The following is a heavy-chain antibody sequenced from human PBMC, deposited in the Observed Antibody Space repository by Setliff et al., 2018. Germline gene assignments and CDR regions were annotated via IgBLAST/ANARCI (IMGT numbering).Heavy chain of an antibody. CDR3: AQKHQRASWAFDP. V-gene: IGHV5-51*01. D-gene: IGHD2-2*01. J-gene: IGHJ5*02. Sequence: GESLKISCEVSGYNFASYWIAWVRQRPGKGPEWMGIIYPGDSDTRYSPSFQGQVTISADKSITTAYLQWSSLKASDTAIYYCAQKHQRASWAFDPWGRGTLVTVSS. CDR2: IYPGDSDT. CDR1: GYNFASYW.